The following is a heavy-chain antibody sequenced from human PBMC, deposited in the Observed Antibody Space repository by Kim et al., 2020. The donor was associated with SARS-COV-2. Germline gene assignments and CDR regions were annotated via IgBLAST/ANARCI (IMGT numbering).Heavy chain of an antibody. V-gene: IGHV4-59*13. CDR2: IYYSGST. D-gene: IGHD1-26*01. J-gene: IGHJ6*02. CDR3: ARDRVVGGMDV. CDR1: GDSISSYY. Sequence: SETLSLTCTVSGDSISSYYWSWIRQPPGKGLEWIGYIYYSGSTNYNPSLKSRVTISVDTSKNQFSLKLSSVTAADTAVYYCARDRVVGGMDVWGQGTTATVSS.